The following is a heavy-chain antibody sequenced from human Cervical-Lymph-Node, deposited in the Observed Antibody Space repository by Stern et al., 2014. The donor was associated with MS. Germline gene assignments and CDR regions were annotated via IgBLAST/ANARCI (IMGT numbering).Heavy chain of an antibody. CDR1: GGTFSNYA. Sequence: QVQLVQSGAEVKKPGSSVKVSCKASGGTFSNYATSWVRQAPGQGLEWMGGIVPLFGKPNDAQKFQGRVTITADESTSTEYMDLSSLRSEDTAVYYCASPLTATSVPFGYYGMDVWGQGTTVTVS. CDR3: ASPLTATSVPFGYYGMDV. D-gene: IGHD4-17*01. V-gene: IGHV1-69*01. J-gene: IGHJ6*02. CDR2: IVPLFGKP.